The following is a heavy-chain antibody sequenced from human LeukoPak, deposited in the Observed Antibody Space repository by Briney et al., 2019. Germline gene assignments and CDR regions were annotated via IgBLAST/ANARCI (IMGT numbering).Heavy chain of an antibody. V-gene: IGHV4-59*01. CDR2: IYYSGST. CDR3: ARARVSGWLRGYFDY. D-gene: IGHD6-19*01. CDR1: GYSIRRGYY. Sequence: PSETLSLTCTVSGYSIRRGYYWGWIRQPPGKGLEWIGYIYYSGSTNYNPSLKSRVTISVDTSKNQFSLKLSSVTAANTAVYYCARARVSGWLRGYFDYWGQGTLVTVSS. J-gene: IGHJ4*02.